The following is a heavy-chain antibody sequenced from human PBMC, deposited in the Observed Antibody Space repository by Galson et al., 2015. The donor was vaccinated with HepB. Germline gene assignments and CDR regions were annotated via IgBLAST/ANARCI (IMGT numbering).Heavy chain of an antibody. J-gene: IGHJ5*01. CDR3: ARDSGCGNRPACSLGCFDS. V-gene: IGHV1-18*04. D-gene: IGHD2/OR15-2a*01. CDR2: INPSNGHT. CDR1: NYAFTTYG. Sequence: SVKVSCKASNYAFTTYGINWVRQAPGRGLEWMAWINPSNGHTNFAQKFRGRITITTDTSTSTAYMDLSSLRSDDTAVYFCARDSGCGNRPACSLGCFDSGGQGTPVTVSS.